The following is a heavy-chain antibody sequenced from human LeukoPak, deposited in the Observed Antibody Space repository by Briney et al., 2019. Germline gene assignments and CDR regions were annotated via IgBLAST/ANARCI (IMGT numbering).Heavy chain of an antibody. D-gene: IGHD3-22*01. J-gene: IGHJ4*02. CDR3: AGDYDSSGYDNY. Sequence: GGSLRLSCAASGFTFSAFWMHWVRQTPGKGLVWVSAISGSGDSTYYADSVKGRFTISRDNSKNTLYLQMNSLRAEDTAVYYCAGDYDSSGYDNYWGQGTLVTVSS. CDR2: ISGSGDST. CDR1: GFTFSAFW. V-gene: IGHV3-23*01.